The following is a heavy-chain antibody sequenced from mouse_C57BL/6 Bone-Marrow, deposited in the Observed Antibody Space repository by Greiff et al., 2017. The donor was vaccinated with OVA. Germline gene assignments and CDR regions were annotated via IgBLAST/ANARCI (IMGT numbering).Heavy chain of an antibody. J-gene: IGHJ2*01. D-gene: IGHD1-1*01. CDR2: IDPEDGDP. CDR3: TTPHGSSSDY. Sequence: EVQLQQSGAELVRPGASVKLSCTASGFNIKDYYMHWVKQRPEQGLEWIGRIDPEDGDPESAPKFQGKATMTADTSSNTAYLQLSSLTSEDTAVYYCTTPHGSSSDYWGQGTTLTVSS. CDR1: GFNIKDYY. V-gene: IGHV14-1*01.